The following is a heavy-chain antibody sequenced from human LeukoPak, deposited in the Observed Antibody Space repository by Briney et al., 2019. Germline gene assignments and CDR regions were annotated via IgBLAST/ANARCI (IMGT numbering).Heavy chain of an antibody. J-gene: IGHJ4*02. D-gene: IGHD6-19*01. CDR2: IYYSGST. Sequence: SETLSLTCTVSGGSISSSSYYWGWIRQPPGKGLEWIGSIYYSGSTYYNPSLKSRVTISVDTSKNRFSLKLSSVTAADTAVYYCARELSSGWARGSVDYWGQGTLVTVSS. CDR3: ARELSSGWARGSVDY. V-gene: IGHV4-39*07. CDR1: GGSISSSSYY.